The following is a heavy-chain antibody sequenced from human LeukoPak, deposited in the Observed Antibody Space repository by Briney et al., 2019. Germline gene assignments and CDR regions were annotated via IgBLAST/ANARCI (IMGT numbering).Heavy chain of an antibody. Sequence: GASVKVSCKASGYTFTSYYMHWVRQAPGQGLEWMGIINPSGGSTSYAQKFQGRVTMTRDTSTSTVYMELSSLRSEDTAAYYCARERTYYYDSSGYYWDYWGQGTLVTVSS. V-gene: IGHV1-46*01. CDR3: ARERTYYYDSSGYYWDY. J-gene: IGHJ4*02. CDR2: INPSGGST. CDR1: GYTFTSYY. D-gene: IGHD3-22*01.